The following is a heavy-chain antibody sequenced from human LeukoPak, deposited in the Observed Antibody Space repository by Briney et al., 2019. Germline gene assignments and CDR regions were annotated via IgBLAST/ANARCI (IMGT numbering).Heavy chain of an antibody. CDR2: IWYDGSNK. CDR3: AREYYYGSGSYYNRVWFDP. D-gene: IGHD3-10*01. J-gene: IGHJ5*02. CDR1: GFTFSSYG. Sequence: SGGSLRLSCAASGFTFSSYGMHWVRQAPGKGLEWVAVIWYDGSNKYYADSVKGRFTISRDNSKNTLYLQMNSLRAEDTAVYYCAREYYYGSGSYYNRVWFDPWGQGTLVTVSS. V-gene: IGHV3-33*01.